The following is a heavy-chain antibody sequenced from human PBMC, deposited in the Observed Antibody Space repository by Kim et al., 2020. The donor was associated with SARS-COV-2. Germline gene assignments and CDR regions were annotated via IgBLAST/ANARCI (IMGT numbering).Heavy chain of an antibody. Sequence: GGSLRLSCAASGFTFGDWAMSWVRQAPGKGLEWVSSVVSIADSTYYADSVKGRFTISKDNSKDTLYLQMNTLRAEDTAVYYCAKAGGSSGYGNYDFDFWG. CDR2: VVSIADST. V-gene: IGHV3-23*01. CDR1: GFTFGDWA. J-gene: IGHJ4*01. CDR3: AKAGGSSGYGNYDFDF. D-gene: IGHD5-12*01.